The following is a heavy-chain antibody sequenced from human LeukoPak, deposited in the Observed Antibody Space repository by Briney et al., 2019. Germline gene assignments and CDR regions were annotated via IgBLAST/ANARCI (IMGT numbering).Heavy chain of an antibody. CDR3: ARGRNNCSGTTCFDY. Sequence: SETLSLTCAVYGGSFSGYYWSWIRQPPGKGLEWIGEINHSGSTNYNPSLKSRVTISVDTSKNQFSLKLSSVTAADTAVYYCARGRNNCSGTTCFDYWGQGILVTVSS. D-gene: IGHD2-15*01. J-gene: IGHJ4*02. CDR2: INHSGST. V-gene: IGHV4-34*01. CDR1: GGSFSGYY.